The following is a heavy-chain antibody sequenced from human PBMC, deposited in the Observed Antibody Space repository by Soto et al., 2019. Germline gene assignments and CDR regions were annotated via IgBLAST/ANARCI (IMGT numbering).Heavy chain of an antibody. CDR2: IYYSGST. D-gene: IGHD6-6*01. V-gene: IGHV4-39*01. Sequence: SETLSLTCTVSGGSISSSSYYWGWIRQPPGKGLEWIGSIYYSGSTYYNPSLKSRVTISVDTSKNQFSLKLSSVTAADTAVYYCARHPIAALNSGMDVWGQGTTVTVSS. CDR3: ARHPIAALNSGMDV. CDR1: GGSISSSSYY. J-gene: IGHJ6*02.